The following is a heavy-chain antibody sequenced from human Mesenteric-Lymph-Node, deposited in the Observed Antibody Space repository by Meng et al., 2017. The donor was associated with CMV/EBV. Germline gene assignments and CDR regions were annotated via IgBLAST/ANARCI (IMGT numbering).Heavy chain of an antibody. CDR3: ARILPNYDFWSGYYPLDY. Sequence: GGSLRLSCAASGFTFSTYWMHWVRQAPGKGLVWVSRIKSDGSDTTYADSVKGRFTISRDNAKNSLDLQMNSLRAEDTAVYYCARILPNYDFWSGYYPLDYWGQGTLVTVSS. CDR1: GFTFSTYW. D-gene: IGHD3-3*01. J-gene: IGHJ4*02. V-gene: IGHV3-74*03. CDR2: IKSDGSDT.